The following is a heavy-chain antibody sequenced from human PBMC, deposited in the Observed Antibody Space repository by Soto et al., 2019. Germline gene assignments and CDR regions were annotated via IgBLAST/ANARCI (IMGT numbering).Heavy chain of an antibody. CDR3: ARVDGSGSYYMVDY. D-gene: IGHD3-10*01. V-gene: IGHV4-59*01. Sequence: PSETLSLTCTVSGGSISSYYWSWIRQPPGKGLEWIGYIYYSGSTNYNPSLKSRVTISVDTSKNQFSLKLSSVTAADTAVYYCARVDGSGSYYMVDYWAQGTLVTVSS. CDR1: GGSISSYY. J-gene: IGHJ4*02. CDR2: IYYSGST.